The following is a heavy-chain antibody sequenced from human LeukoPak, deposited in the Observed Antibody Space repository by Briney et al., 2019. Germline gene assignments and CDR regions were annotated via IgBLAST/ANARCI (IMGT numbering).Heavy chain of an antibody. Sequence: ASVKVSCKASGYTFTSYDINWVRQAAGQGLEWMGWMNPNSGNTGYAQKFQGRATITRNTSISTAYMELSSLRSEDTAVYYCARAIYCSSTSCYPYYYYYYYMDVWGKGTTVTVSS. CDR1: GYTFTSYD. CDR3: ARAIYCSSTSCYPYYYYYYYMDV. CDR2: MNPNSGNT. D-gene: IGHD2-2*01. V-gene: IGHV1-8*03. J-gene: IGHJ6*03.